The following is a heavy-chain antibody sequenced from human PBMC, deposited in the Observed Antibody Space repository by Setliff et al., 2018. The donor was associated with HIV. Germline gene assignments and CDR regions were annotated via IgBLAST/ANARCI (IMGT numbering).Heavy chain of an antibody. CDR2: MNPNSGNT. CDR3: ARGRGTIFGVVIKRNWFDP. V-gene: IGHV1-8*02. Sequence: ASVKVSCKASGYTFTSYDINWVRQATGQGLEWMGWMNPNSGNTGYAQKFQGRVTMTRNTSISTAYMELGSLRSEDTAVYYCARGRGTIFGVVIKRNWFDPWGQGTLVTVSS. CDR1: GYTFTSYD. J-gene: IGHJ5*02. D-gene: IGHD3-3*01.